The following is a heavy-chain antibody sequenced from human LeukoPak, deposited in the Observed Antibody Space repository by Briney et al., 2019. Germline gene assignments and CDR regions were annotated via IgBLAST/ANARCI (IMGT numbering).Heavy chain of an antibody. V-gene: IGHV3-53*05. Sequence: GGSLRLSCAASGFTVSSNYMSWVRQAPGKGLEWVSVIYSGGSTYYADSVKGRFTISRDNSKNTLYLQMNSLRAEDTAVYYCARDSGIAAAGSDFDYWGQGTLVTVSS. CDR3: ARDSGIAAAGSDFDY. D-gene: IGHD6-13*01. J-gene: IGHJ4*02. CDR2: IYSGGST. CDR1: GFTVSSNY.